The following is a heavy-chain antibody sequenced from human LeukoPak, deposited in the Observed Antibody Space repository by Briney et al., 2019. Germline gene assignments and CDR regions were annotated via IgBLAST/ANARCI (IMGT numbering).Heavy chain of an antibody. D-gene: IGHD3-3*01. CDR2: IYPGDSDT. CDR3: ARASSNYDFWNWFDP. J-gene: IGHJ5*02. Sequence: GESLKISCKGSGYSFTSYWIGWVRQMPGKGLEWMGIIYPGDSDTRYSPSFQGQVTISADKSISTAYLQWNSLKASDTAMYYCARASSNYDFWNWFDPWGQGTLVTVSS. CDR1: GYSFTSYW. V-gene: IGHV5-51*01.